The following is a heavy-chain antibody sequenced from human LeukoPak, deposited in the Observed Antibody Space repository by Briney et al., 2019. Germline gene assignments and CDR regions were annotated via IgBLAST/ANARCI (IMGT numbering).Heavy chain of an antibody. CDR2: IKSKPDSYAT. J-gene: IGHJ4*02. CDR1: GFSFSGSA. V-gene: IGHV3-73*01. Sequence: GGSLKLSCAASGFSFSGSAMHWVRQASGKGLEWIGRIKSKPDSYATAYAASVKGRFTISRDDSENTAFLQMNSLKTEDTAVYYCTRLPYCSGGSCQYYFDYWGQGTLVTVSS. CDR3: TRLPYCSGGSCQYYFDY. D-gene: IGHD2-15*01.